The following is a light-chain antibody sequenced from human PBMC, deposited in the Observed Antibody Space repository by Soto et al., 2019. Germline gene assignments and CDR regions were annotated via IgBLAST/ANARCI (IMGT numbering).Light chain of an antibody. Sequence: QSALAQPASVSGSPGQSITISCTGTSSDVGRYNLVSWYQQHPDKAPKLVIFEDNKRPSGVSHRFSASKSGNTASLTISGLQADDEAHYYCCSHAGRSTVIFGGGTKLTVL. CDR1: SSDVGRYNL. J-gene: IGLJ2*01. CDR2: EDN. CDR3: CSHAGRSTVI. V-gene: IGLV2-23*01.